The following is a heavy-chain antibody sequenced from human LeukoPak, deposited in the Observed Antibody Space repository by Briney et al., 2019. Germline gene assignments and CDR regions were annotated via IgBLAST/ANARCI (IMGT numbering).Heavy chain of an antibody. CDR3: AREDIVVVPAAHSYFDY. CDR1: GFTFSSYE. CDR2: IKQDGSEK. D-gene: IGHD2-2*01. J-gene: IGHJ4*02. V-gene: IGHV3-7*01. Sequence: HSGGSLRLSCAASGFTFSSYEMNWVRQAPGKGLEWVANIKQDGSEKYYVDSVKGRFTISRDNAKNSLYVQMNSLRAEDTAVYYCAREDIVVVPAAHSYFDYWGQGTLVTVSS.